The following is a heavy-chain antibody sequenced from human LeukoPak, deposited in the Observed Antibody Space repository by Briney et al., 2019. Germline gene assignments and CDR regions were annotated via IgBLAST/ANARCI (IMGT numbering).Heavy chain of an antibody. CDR1: GYTFTGYY. Sequence: ASVQVSCKASGYTFTGYYIHWVRQALGQGLEGMGWIYPNNGATNYAQKFQGRVTMTRDTSISTAYMELSRLRSDDTAVYYCARDLRIFKAGDSWYFFDYWGQGILVTVSS. J-gene: IGHJ4*02. D-gene: IGHD6-13*01. V-gene: IGHV1-2*02. CDR3: ARDLRIFKAGDSWYFFDY. CDR2: IYPNNGAT.